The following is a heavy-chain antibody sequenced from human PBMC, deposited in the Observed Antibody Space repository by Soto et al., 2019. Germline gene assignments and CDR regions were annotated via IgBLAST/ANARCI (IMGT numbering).Heavy chain of an antibody. CDR3: ARQWGAWFGEFDP. V-gene: IGHV4-59*08. Sequence: QVQLQESGPGLVKPSETLSLTCTVSGGSISSYYWSWIRQPPGKGLEWIGYISYSGSTYCHPSLKSRVTISVDTTKNQFSLKLSSVTAADTAVYYCARQWGAWFGEFDPWGQGTLVTVSS. J-gene: IGHJ5*02. CDR2: ISYSGST. CDR1: GGSISSYY. D-gene: IGHD3-10*01.